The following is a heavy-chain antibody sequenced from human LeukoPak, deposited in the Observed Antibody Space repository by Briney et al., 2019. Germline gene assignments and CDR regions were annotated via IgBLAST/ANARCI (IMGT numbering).Heavy chain of an antibody. CDR3: AHSEWDCSSTSCYYYYGMDV. V-gene: IGHV2-5*01. J-gene: IGHJ6*02. D-gene: IGHD2-2*01. Sequence: SGPTLVNPTQTLTLTCTSSGFSLSTSGVGVGWIRQPPGKALEWLALIYWNGDKRYSPSLKSRLTITKDTSKNQVVLTMTNMDPVDTATYYCAHSEWDCSSTSCYYYYGMDVWGQGTTVTVSS. CDR1: GFSLSTSGVG. CDR2: IYWNGDK.